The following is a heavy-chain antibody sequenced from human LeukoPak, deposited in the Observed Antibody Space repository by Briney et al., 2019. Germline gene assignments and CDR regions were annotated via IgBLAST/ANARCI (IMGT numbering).Heavy chain of an antibody. D-gene: IGHD1-26*01. CDR2: IIPIFGTA. CDR3: ARSVQSVGATNGLAFDI. Sequence: GASVKVSCTASGGTFSSYAISWVRQAPGQGLEWMGGIIPIFGTANYAQKFQDRVTITRDRSMSTAYMELSSLRSEDTAMYYCARSVQSVGATNGLAFDIWGQGTMVTVSS. CDR1: GGTFSSYA. V-gene: IGHV1-69*05. J-gene: IGHJ3*02.